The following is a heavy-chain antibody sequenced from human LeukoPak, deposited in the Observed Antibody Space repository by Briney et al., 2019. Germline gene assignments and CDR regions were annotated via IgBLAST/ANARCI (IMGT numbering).Heavy chain of an antibody. V-gene: IGHV3-21*01. D-gene: IGHD6-19*01. CDR2: ISSSSSYI. Sequence: GGSLRLSCAASGFTFSSYSMNWVRQAPGKGLEWVSSISSSSSYIYYADSVKGRSTISRDNAKNSLYLQMNSLRAEDTAVYYCARDYSSGWYFFDYWGQGTLVTVSS. J-gene: IGHJ4*02. CDR3: ARDYSSGWYFFDY. CDR1: GFTFSSYS.